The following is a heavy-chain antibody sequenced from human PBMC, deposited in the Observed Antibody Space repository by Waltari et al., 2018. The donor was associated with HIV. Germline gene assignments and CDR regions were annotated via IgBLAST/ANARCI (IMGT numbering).Heavy chain of an antibody. Sequence: QVQLQQWGAGLLKPSETLSLTCAVYGGSFSGYYWSWIRQPPGKGLEWIGEINHSGSTNYNPSLKSRVTISVDTSKNQFSLKLSSVTAADTAVYYCAREGEYSSSQLDYWGQGTLVTVSS. CDR1: GGSFSGYY. CDR2: INHSGST. CDR3: AREGEYSSSQLDY. J-gene: IGHJ4*02. D-gene: IGHD6-6*01. V-gene: IGHV4-34*01.